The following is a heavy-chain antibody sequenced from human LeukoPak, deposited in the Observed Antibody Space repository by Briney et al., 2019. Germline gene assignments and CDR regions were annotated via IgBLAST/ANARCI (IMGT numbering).Heavy chain of an antibody. Sequence: SETLSLTCAVYGASFSGYYWSWVRQPPGKGREWLGEINNSGSTNYNPSLKSRVTISVDTSKNQFSLKLSSVTAADTAVYYCARGWSKDVRLRPGRYYMDVWGKGTTVTVSS. CDR1: GASFSGYY. V-gene: IGHV4-34*01. J-gene: IGHJ6*03. D-gene: IGHD4-17*01. CDR2: INNSGST. CDR3: ARGWSKDVRLRPGRYYMDV.